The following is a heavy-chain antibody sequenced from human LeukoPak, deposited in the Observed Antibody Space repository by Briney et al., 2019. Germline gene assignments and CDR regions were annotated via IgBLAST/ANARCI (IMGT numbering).Heavy chain of an antibody. V-gene: IGHV1-69*13. D-gene: IGHD3-10*01. Sequence: GASVKVSCKASGGTFSSYAISWVRQAPGQGLEWMGGIIPIFGTANYAQKFQGRVTITADESTSTAYMELSSLRSEDTAVYYCARGPSGLNWFDPWGQGTLVTVSS. CDR2: IIPIFGTA. CDR1: GGTFSSYA. CDR3: ARGPSGLNWFDP. J-gene: IGHJ5*02.